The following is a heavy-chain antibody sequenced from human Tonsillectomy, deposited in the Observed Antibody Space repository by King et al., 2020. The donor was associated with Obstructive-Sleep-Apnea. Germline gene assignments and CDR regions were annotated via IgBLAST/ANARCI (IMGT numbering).Heavy chain of an antibody. V-gene: IGHV1-2*02. CDR3: ARDKLDDYYCYVMDV. D-gene: IGHD6-13*01. Sequence: QLVQSGAEVKKPGASVKVSCKASGYTFTDYYIHWVRQAPGQGLEWMGWINPNSGGTNYAQKFQGRVTMTRDTSISTAYMELSRLRSDDTAVYFCARDKLDDYYCYVMDVWGQGTTVIVSS. CDR2: INPNSGGT. CDR1: GYTFTDYY. J-gene: IGHJ6*02.